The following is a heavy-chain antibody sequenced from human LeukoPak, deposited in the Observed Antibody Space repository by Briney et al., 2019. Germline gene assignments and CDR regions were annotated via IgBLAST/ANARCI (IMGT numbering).Heavy chain of an antibody. CDR3: ARGGVPSYGLTPLKYYFDY. D-gene: IGHD5-18*01. Sequence: PSETLSLTCTVSSDSISSYYWNWIRQPPGKGLEWIGYINYRGATNYNPSLKTRVTISADTSKNQFSLKLSSVTAADTAVYYCARGGVPSYGLTPLKYYFDYWGQGTLVTVSS. CDR2: INYRGAT. CDR1: SDSISSYY. J-gene: IGHJ4*02. V-gene: IGHV4-59*01.